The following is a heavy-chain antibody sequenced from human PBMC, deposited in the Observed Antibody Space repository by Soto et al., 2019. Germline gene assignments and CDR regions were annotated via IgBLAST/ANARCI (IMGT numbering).Heavy chain of an antibody. Sequence: AVGSLRLPCAASGFMFSSYAMSWVRQAPGKGLEWVSSISASGGTANLADSVEGRCTISRDNSKSTLYLQMNSLRAEDTAVYYCAKLTYPSDSTGYYYERVSGWIDSWGQGTLVTVSS. CDR2: ISASGGTA. CDR3: AKLTYPSDSTGYYYERVSGWIDS. J-gene: IGHJ5*01. CDR1: GFMFSSYA. D-gene: IGHD3-22*01. V-gene: IGHV3-23*01.